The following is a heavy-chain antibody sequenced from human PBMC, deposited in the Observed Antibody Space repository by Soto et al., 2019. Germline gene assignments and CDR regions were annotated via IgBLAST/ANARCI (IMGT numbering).Heavy chain of an antibody. D-gene: IGHD3-3*01. CDR2: ISGSGGST. J-gene: IGHJ5*01. Sequence: GGSLSLSCAASGFTFSSYAMSWVRQAPGKGLEWVSAISGSGGSTYYADSVKGRFTISRDNSKNTLYLQMNSLRAEDTAVYYCAKAGSLRFLEWLFVSWGQGTLVTVSS. V-gene: IGHV3-23*01. CDR3: AKAGSLRFLEWLFVS. CDR1: GFTFSSYA.